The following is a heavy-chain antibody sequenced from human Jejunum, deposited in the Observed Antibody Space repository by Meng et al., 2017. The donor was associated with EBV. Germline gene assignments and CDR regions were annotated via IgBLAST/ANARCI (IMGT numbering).Heavy chain of an antibody. CDR3: ARSFGGIVAAYFDY. CDR2: VIPIFATA. V-gene: IGHV1-69*06. CDR1: GGTFSNYA. Sequence: QVQLLQSGAEVKKPGSSVKVSCKASGGTFSNYAFSWVRQAPGPGLEWMGGVIPIFATANYAQKFQGRVTITADNSTSTAYIELRSLSSDATAVYSCARSFGGIVAAYFDYWGQGTLVTVSS. D-gene: IGHD3-16*02. J-gene: IGHJ4*02.